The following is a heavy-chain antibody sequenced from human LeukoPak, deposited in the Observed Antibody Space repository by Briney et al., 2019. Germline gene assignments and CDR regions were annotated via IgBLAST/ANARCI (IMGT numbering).Heavy chain of an antibody. J-gene: IGHJ4*02. V-gene: IGHV7-4-1*02. CDR1: GYTFTTYA. CDR3: ARDGPAAYA. D-gene: IGHD3-16*01. CDR2: INTNTGNP. Sequence: ASVKVSCKASGYTFTTYAMNWVRQAPGQGLEWMGWINTNTGNPTYAQAFTGRFVFSLDTSVSTAYLQISSLKAEDTAVYCCARDGPAAYAWGQGTMVIVSS.